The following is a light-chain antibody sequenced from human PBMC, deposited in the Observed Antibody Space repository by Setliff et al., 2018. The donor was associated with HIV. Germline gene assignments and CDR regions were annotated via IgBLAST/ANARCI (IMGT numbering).Light chain of an antibody. Sequence: QSVLTQPASVSGSPGQSITIPCTGTSSDVGNYNLVSWYQQHPGTAPKLNIYEVTKRPSGVSNRFSGSKSGNTASLTISGLQAEDESDYYCCSYAGSSTYVFGSGTKVTVL. CDR2: EVT. J-gene: IGLJ1*01. CDR1: SSDVGNYNL. CDR3: CSYAGSSTYV. V-gene: IGLV2-23*02.